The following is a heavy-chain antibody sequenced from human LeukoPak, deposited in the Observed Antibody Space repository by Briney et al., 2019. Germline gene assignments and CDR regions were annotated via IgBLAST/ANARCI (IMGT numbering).Heavy chain of an antibody. Sequence: ASVKVSCKASGYTFTSYDINWVRQATGQGLEWMGWMNPNSGNTGYAQKFQGRVTMTRNTSISTAYMELNSLRAEDTALYYCAKDSIRMGRWDYFDNWGQGTLVTVSS. D-gene: IGHD2-21*01. J-gene: IGHJ4*02. CDR1: GYTFTSYD. CDR3: AKDSIRMGRWDYFDN. V-gene: IGHV1-8*01. CDR2: MNPNSGNT.